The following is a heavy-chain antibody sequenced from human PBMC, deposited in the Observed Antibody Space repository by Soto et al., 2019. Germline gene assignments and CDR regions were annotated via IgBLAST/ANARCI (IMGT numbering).Heavy chain of an antibody. CDR3: ARVERGTATTVVDAFDI. V-gene: IGHV4-34*01. Sequence: QVQLQQWGAGLLKPSETLSLTCAVYGGFVTSGSYYWSWIRQPPGKGLEWIGEMSHSGGTHFNPCLKSRVTISVDTSKNQFTLKMSSVTAADTALYYCARVERGTATTVVDAFDIWGPWTMVTVSS. J-gene: IGHJ3*02. D-gene: IGHD1-1*01. CDR2: MSHSGGT. CDR1: GGFVTSGSYY.